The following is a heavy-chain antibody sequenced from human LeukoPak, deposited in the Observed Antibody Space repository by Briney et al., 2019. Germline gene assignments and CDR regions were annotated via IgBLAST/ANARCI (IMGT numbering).Heavy chain of an antibody. V-gene: IGHV4-59*12. J-gene: IGHJ4*02. Sequence: KPSETLSLTCTVSGASISSYYWSWIRQPPGKGLEWIGYIDYSGSTNYTPSLKSRVTISVDTSKNQFSLKLSSVTAADTAVYYCARGLVVVVARFDYWGQGTLVTVSS. CDR3: ARGLVVVVARFDY. CDR2: IDYSGST. CDR1: GASISSYY. D-gene: IGHD2-15*01.